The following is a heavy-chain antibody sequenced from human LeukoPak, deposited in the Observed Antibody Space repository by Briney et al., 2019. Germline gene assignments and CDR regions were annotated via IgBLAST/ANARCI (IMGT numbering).Heavy chain of an antibody. V-gene: IGHV3-7*04. J-gene: IGHJ4*02. CDR3: ASDREYYYGSGSFDY. CDR2: IKQDGSEK. CDR1: GFTFSSYW. Sequence: GGSLRLSCAASGFTFSSYWMSWVRQAPGKGLEWVANIKQDGSEKYYVDSVKGRFTISSDNAKNSLYLQMNSLRAEDTAVYYCASDREYYYGSGSFDYWGQGTLVTVSS. D-gene: IGHD3-10*01.